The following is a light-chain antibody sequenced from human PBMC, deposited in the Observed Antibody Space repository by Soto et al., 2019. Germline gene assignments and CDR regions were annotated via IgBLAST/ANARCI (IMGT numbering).Light chain of an antibody. CDR3: RQYATVPLIT. Sequence: TQFHATKNVSPGERATLSCKASQSVSINLAWYHQKPGQGPRLLIFGASTRATGIPARFSGSGSGTEYTLTTSIFHSEDFAIHYCRQYATVPLIT. V-gene: IGKV3-15*01. CDR2: GAS. CDR1: QSVSIN. J-gene: IGKJ5*01.